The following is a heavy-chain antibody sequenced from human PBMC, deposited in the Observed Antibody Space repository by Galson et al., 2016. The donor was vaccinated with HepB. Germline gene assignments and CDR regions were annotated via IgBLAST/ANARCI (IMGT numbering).Heavy chain of an antibody. CDR2: ISGSGGST. Sequence: SLRLSCAAPGFTFSSHAMSWVRQAPGKGLEWVSGISGSGGSTYYADSVKGRFTISRDNSKNTLYVQMNSLRAEDTAVYYCAKGYGLFDYWGQELWSPSPQ. CDR3: AKGYGLFDY. J-gene: IGHJ4*01. D-gene: IGHD1-14*01. CDR1: GFTFSSHA. V-gene: IGHV3-23*01.